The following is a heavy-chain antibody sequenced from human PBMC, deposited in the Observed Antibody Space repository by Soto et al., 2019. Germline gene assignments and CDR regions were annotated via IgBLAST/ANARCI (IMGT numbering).Heavy chain of an antibody. V-gene: IGHV1-18*01. CDR2: IGAYSGYT. J-gene: IGHJ4*02. CDR1: GYIFTTSG. D-gene: IGHD3-10*01. CDR3: ARAHNSGTYSFY. Sequence: QIQLQQSGAEVKKPGASVKVSCKASGYIFTTSGITWVRQAPGQGLGWMGWIGAYSGYTVYAQKVEGRVSMTTDTSTCTAYTELRSLRSDETAVYYCARAHNSGTYSFYWGQGTLVTVSS.